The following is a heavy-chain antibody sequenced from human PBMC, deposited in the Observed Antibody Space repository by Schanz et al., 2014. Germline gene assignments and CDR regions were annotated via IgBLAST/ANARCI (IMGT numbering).Heavy chain of an antibody. V-gene: IGHV3-23*04. Sequence: EVQLVASGGGLVQPGGSLRLSCAASEFTFSTDAMSWVRQAPGKGLEWLSVISASGGDTYYADSVKGRFTISRDNSKNTLYLQMNSLRAEDTAVYYCLAPDYGMDVWGQGTTVTVSS. CDR3: LAPDYGMDV. CDR2: ISASGGDT. CDR1: EFTFSTDA. J-gene: IGHJ6*02.